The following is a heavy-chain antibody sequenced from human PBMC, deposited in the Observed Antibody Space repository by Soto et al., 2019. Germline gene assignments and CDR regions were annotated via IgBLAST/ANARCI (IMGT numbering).Heavy chain of an antibody. CDR3: AKAGYSSSWYGLYYYYMDV. Sequence: GGSLRLSCAASGFTFSSYAMSWVRQAPGKGLEWVSAISGSGGSTYYADSVKGRFTISRDNSKNTLYLQMNSLRAEDTAVYYCAKAGYSSSWYGLYYYYMDVWGKGTTVTVSS. CDR2: ISGSGGST. J-gene: IGHJ6*03. D-gene: IGHD6-13*01. CDR1: GFTFSSYA. V-gene: IGHV3-23*01.